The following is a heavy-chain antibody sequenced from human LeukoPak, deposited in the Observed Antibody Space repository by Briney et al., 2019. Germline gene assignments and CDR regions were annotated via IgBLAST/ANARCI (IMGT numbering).Heavy chain of an antibody. Sequence: ASVKVSCKASGYTFTGYFMHWVRQAPGQGLEWMGWISAYNGNTNYAQKLQGRVTMTTDTSTSTAYMELRSLRSDDTAVYYCARRYYDSSGYYYFDYWGQGTLVTVSS. J-gene: IGHJ4*02. CDR2: ISAYNGNT. D-gene: IGHD3-22*01. V-gene: IGHV1-18*04. CDR3: ARRYYDSSGYYYFDY. CDR1: GYTFTGYF.